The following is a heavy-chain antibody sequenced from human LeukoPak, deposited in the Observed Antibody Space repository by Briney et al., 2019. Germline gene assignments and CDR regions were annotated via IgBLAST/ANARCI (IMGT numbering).Heavy chain of an antibody. CDR3: ARAGYYGSGSYYPYFDY. V-gene: IGHV3-48*03. D-gene: IGHD3-10*01. CDR2: ISSSGSTI. Sequence: GGSLRLSCAASGFTFSSYEMNWVRQAPGKGLEWVSYISSSGSTIYYADSVKGRFTISRDNAKNSLYLQKNSLRAEDTAVYYCARAGYYGSGSYYPYFDYWGQGTLVTVSS. CDR1: GFTFSSYE. J-gene: IGHJ4*02.